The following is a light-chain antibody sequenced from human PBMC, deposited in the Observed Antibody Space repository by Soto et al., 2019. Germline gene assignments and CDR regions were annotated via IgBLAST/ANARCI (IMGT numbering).Light chain of an antibody. CDR2: AAS. Sequence: DIQLTQSPSFLSASVGDRVTITCRASQGISSYLAWYQQKPGKAPKLLIYAASTLQSGVPSRFSGSGSGTEFTRTISILQPEDFATYYCQQLNSYPLPFVGGTKVEIK. J-gene: IGKJ4*01. V-gene: IGKV1-9*01. CDR1: QGISSY. CDR3: QQLNSYPLP.